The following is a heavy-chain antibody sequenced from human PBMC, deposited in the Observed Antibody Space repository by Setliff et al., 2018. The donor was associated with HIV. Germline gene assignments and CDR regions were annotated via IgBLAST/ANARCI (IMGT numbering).Heavy chain of an antibody. CDR3: ARREGAGKFDY. J-gene: IGHJ4*02. CDR1: GGSISNFY. CDR2: IYSTGDT. V-gene: IGHV4-4*09. Sequence: SETLSLTCSVSGGSISNFYWSWIRQPPGKGLEWVGHIYSTGDTNYNPSLKSRFTMSVDTSKNQFSLKLSSVPAADTAVYYCARREGAGKFDYWGQGTLVTVSS.